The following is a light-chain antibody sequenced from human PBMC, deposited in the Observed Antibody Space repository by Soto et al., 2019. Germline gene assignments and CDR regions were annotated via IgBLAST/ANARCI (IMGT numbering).Light chain of an antibody. CDR1: HDISSY. J-gene: IGKJ5*01. V-gene: IGKV1-9*01. Sequence: DIQLTQSPAFLSASVGHRVTITCRASHDISSYLTWYQQKPGKAPTVLIYAASTLQGGVPSRFSGSGSGTEFTLTISSLQSEDFASYYCQQHKDYPLTFGRGTRLEI. CDR2: AAS. CDR3: QQHKDYPLT.